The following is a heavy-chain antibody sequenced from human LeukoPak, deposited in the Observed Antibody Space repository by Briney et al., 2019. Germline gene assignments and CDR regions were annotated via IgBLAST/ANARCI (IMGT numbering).Heavy chain of an antibody. CDR2: MNPNSGNT. J-gene: IGHJ5*02. D-gene: IGHD4-17*01. CDR1: GYTFTSYD. CDR3: ARATVTTIFNWFDP. Sequence: GASVKVSCKASGYTFTSYDINWVRQATGQGLEWMGWMNPNSGNTGYAQKFQGRVTVTRNTSISTAYMELSSLRSEDTAVYYCARATVTTIFNWFDPWGQGTLVTVSS. V-gene: IGHV1-8*01.